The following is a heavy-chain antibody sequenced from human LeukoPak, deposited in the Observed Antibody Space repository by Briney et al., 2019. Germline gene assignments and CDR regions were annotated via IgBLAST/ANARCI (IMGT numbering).Heavy chain of an antibody. D-gene: IGHD4-17*01. CDR3: ARVYGDWTYYFDY. V-gene: IGHV1-69*01. Sequence: GASVKVSCKASGGTFSSYAISWVRQAPGQGLEWMGGIIPIFGTANYAQKFQGRVTITADESTSTAYMELSSLRSEDTAVYYCARVYGDWTYYFDYWGQRTLVTASS. CDR2: IIPIFGTA. CDR1: GGTFSSYA. J-gene: IGHJ4*02.